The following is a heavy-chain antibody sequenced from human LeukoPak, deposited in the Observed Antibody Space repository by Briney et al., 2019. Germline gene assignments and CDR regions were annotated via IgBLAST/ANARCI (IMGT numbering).Heavy chain of an antibody. CDR3: ARDQHHAFDI. Sequence: ASVKVSCKSSGYTFTGYYMHWVRQAPGQGLEWMGWINPNSCDTNYAQNFQGRVTMTRDTSISTAYMELTNLRSDDTAVYSCARDQHHAFDIWGQGTMVTVSS. CDR2: INPNSCDT. V-gene: IGHV1-2*02. CDR1: GYTFTGYY. J-gene: IGHJ3*02.